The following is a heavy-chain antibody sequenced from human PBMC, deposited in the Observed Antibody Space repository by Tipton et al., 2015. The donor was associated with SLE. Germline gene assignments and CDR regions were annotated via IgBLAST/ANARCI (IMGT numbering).Heavy chain of an antibody. CDR1: GLIFSSYS. V-gene: IGHV3-48*01. D-gene: IGHD3-3*01. Sequence: SLRLSCAASGLIFSSYSMNWVRQAPGKGLEWISYISTSGSSIHYADSVKGRFTISRDNAKNSLYLQLNSLRVEDPAVYYCAAFFWNGFPTAFQHWGQGTLVTVSS. CDR3: AAFFWNGFPTAFQH. CDR2: ISTSGSSI. J-gene: IGHJ1*01.